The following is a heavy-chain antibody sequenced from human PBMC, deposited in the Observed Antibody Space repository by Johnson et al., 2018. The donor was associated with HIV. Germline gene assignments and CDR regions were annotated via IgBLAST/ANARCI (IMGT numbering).Heavy chain of an antibody. Sequence: VQLVESGGGFVQPGGSLRLSCAASGFTFSSYDMHWVRQATGKGLEWVSAIGTAGDTYYPGSVKGRFTISRENAKNSLYLQMNSLRVEDTAIYYCAGRSSAWYEDAFDIWGQGTMVTVSS. D-gene: IGHD6-19*01. CDR3: AGRSSAWYEDAFDI. CDR2: IGTAGDT. J-gene: IGHJ3*02. CDR1: GFTFSSYD. V-gene: IGHV3-13*01.